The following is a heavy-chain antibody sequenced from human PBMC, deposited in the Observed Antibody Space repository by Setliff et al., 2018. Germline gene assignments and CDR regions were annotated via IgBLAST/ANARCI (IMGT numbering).Heavy chain of an antibody. CDR3: ATDGPVLNGDYIS. CDR2: IYQNGIT. Sequence: SETLSLICAVSGYSISSDHYWDWIRQSPEKGLEWIGTIYQNGITYYNPSVKSRVTISVDKSKNQFSLSLRSVTAADTAVYYCATDGPVLNGDYISWGQGTLVTVSS. CDR1: GYSISSDHY. J-gene: IGHJ5*02. D-gene: IGHD3-10*01. V-gene: IGHV4-38-2*02.